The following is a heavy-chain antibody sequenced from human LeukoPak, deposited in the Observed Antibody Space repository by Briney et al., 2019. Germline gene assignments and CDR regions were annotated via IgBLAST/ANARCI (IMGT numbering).Heavy chain of an antibody. V-gene: IGHV1-24*01. CDR2: FEPEDGET. J-gene: IGHJ4*02. CDR3: ATEWYSSGWYFDY. D-gene: IGHD6-19*01. CDR1: GYSLNELS. Sequence: ASVKVSCKVSGYSLNELSMHWVRQAPGKGLEWMGGFEPEDGETIYAQKFEGRVTMTEDTSTDTAYMELSSLRSEDTAVYYCATEWYSSGWYFDYWGQGTLVTVSS.